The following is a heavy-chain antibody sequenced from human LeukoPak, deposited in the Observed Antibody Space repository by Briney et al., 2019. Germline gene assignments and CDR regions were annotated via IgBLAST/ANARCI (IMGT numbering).Heavy chain of an antibody. CDR2: IWYDGSNK. Sequence: GRSLRLSCAASGFTFSSYGMHWVRQAPGKGLEWVAVIWYDGSNKYYADSVKGRFTISRDNSKNTLYLQMNSLRAEDTAVYYCARDLQSDAFDIWGQGTMVTVSS. J-gene: IGHJ3*02. CDR1: GFTFSSYG. V-gene: IGHV3-33*01. CDR3: ARDLQSDAFDI.